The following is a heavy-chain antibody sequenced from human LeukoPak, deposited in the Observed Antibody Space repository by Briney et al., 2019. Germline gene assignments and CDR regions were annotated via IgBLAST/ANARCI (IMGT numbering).Heavy chain of an antibody. CDR1: GFTFSSYA. J-gene: IGHJ4*02. D-gene: IGHD6-19*01. CDR2: ISGSGGST. CDR3: AKDQLYSSGPPDY. Sequence: PGGSLRLSCAASGFTFSSYAMSWVRQAPGKGLKWVSAISGSGGSTYYADSVKGRFTIPRDNSKNTLYLEMNSLRVEDTAVYYCAKDQLYSSGPPDYWGQGTLVTVSS. V-gene: IGHV3-23*01.